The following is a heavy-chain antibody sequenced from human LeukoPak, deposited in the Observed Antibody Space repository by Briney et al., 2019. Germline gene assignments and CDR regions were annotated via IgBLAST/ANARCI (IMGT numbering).Heavy chain of an antibody. Sequence: GGSLRLSCVASGFTFSSYGMHWVRQAPGKGLEWVAFIRYDGSNKFYADSVKGRFTISRDNSKNTLYLQMNSLRAEDTAVYYCAKRGGDTYYYGSGSYYRYFDYWGQGTLVTVSS. CDR2: IRYDGSNK. CDR1: GFTFSSYG. CDR3: AKRGGDTYYYGSGSYYRYFDY. D-gene: IGHD3-10*01. V-gene: IGHV3-30*02. J-gene: IGHJ4*02.